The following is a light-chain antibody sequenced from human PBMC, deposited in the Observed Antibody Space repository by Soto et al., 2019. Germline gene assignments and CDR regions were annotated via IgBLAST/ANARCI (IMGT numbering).Light chain of an antibody. J-gene: IGKJ1*01. CDR2: TAS. Sequence: DIQMTQSPSSLSASLGDTVTFTCRASQTISSYLNWYQQKPGKAPKLLIYTASSLQSGVPARFSGSGSGTDFTLTISSLEPEDFAVYYCQQRSNWPPWTFGQGTKVDIK. CDR1: QTISSY. V-gene: IGKV1-39*01. CDR3: QQRSNWPPWT.